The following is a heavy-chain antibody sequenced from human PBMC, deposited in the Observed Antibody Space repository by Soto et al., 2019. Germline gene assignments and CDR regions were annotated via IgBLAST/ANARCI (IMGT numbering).Heavy chain of an antibody. CDR2: ISSYGADT. D-gene: IGHD1-1*01. V-gene: IGHV3-64D*06. Sequence: GGSLRLPCSASGFTFNSYAMHWVRQAAGRGLEFVAAISSYGADTYYADSLKGRFAISRDNSKLTLFLQMSSLRADDTALYYCVKEGYMRSDWHGQFDFWLQGEMVTDSS. J-gene: IGHJ4*02. CDR3: VKEGYMRSDWHGQFDF. CDR1: GFTFNSYA.